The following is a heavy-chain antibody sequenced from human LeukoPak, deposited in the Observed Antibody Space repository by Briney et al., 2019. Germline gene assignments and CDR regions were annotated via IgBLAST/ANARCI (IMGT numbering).Heavy chain of an antibody. D-gene: IGHD2-15*01. Sequence: GGSLRLFCAASGFTFSSYWMHWVRQAPGKGLVWVSRINSDGSSTNYADSVKGRFTISRDNAKNTLYLQMNSLRAEDTAVYYCATSTYCSGGSCYSRTFQYWGHGTLVTVSS. V-gene: IGHV3-74*01. CDR3: ATSTYCSGGSCYSRTFQY. CDR1: GFTFSSYW. CDR2: INSDGSST. J-gene: IGHJ4*01.